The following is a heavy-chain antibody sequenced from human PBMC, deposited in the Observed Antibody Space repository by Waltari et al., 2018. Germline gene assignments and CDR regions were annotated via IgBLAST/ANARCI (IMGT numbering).Heavy chain of an antibody. CDR3: ARSDGKQLPNY. CDR2: INPSGGST. V-gene: IGHV1-46*01. D-gene: IGHD6-6*01. Sequence: QVQLVQSGAEVKKPGASVKVSCKASGYTFTSYGISWVRQAPGQGLEWMGIINPSGGSTSYAQKFQGRVTMTRDTSTSTVYMELSSLRSEDTAVYYCARSDGKQLPNYWGQGTLVTVSS. J-gene: IGHJ4*02. CDR1: GYTFTSYG.